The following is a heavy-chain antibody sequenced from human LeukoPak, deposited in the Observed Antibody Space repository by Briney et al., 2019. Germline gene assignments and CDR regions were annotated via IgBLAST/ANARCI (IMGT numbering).Heavy chain of an antibody. Sequence: GASVKVSCKASGGTFSSYAISWVRQAPGQGLEWMGGIIPIFGTANYAQKFQGRVTITTDESTSTAYMELSSLRSEDTAVYYCARDPAAAGTGDAFDIWGQGTMVTVSS. J-gene: IGHJ3*02. CDR1: GGTFSSYA. V-gene: IGHV1-69*05. CDR3: ARDPAAAGTGDAFDI. D-gene: IGHD6-13*01. CDR2: IIPIFGTA.